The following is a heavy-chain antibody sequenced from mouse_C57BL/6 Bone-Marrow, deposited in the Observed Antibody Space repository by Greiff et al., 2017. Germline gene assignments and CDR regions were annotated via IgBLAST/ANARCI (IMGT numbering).Heavy chain of an antibody. D-gene: IGHD1-1*01. V-gene: IGHV2-3*01. CDR2: IWGDGST. CDR1: GFSLTSYG. CDR3: ATRGKDYYGGGYGWYFDV. Sequence: QVQLKESGPGLVAPSQSLSITCTVSGFSLTSYGVSWVRQPPGKGLEWLGVIWGDGSTNYHSAPISRLSTSKDNSESQVFLKLNSLQTDDTATYSCATRGKDYYGGGYGWYFDVWGTGTTVTVSS. J-gene: IGHJ1*03.